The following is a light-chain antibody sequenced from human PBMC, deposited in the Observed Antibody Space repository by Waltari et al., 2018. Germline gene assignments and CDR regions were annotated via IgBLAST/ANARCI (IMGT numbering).Light chain of an antibody. J-gene: IGKJ2*02. CDR1: QSVRSNY. Sequence: EIVLTQSPGTLSLSPGERATLSCRASQSVRSNYIAWYQRMPGQPPRLLIYGASSGATDIPDRFSGSGSGTDVTLIISRLEPEDYAVYYGQHYGSSVGTFGQGTKVEI. V-gene: IGKV3-20*01. CDR3: QHYGSSVGT. CDR2: GAS.